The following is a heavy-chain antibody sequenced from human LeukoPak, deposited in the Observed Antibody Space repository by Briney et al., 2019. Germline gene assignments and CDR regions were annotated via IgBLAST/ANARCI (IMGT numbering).Heavy chain of an antibody. Sequence: PSETLSLTCTVSGRSISSSSYYWGWIRQPSGKGLEWVGSIYYSGSTYYNPSLKSRVTISVDTSENQFSLKLSSVTAADTAVYYCARGAIAAAGYWFDPCGQGTLATVSS. V-gene: IGHV4-39*07. D-gene: IGHD6-13*01. CDR2: IYYSGST. CDR3: ARGAIAAAGYWFDP. CDR1: GRSISSSSYY. J-gene: IGHJ5*02.